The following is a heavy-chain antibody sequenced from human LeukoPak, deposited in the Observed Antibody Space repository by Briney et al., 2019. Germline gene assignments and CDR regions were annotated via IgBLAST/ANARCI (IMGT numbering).Heavy chain of an antibody. J-gene: IGHJ4*02. CDR1: GFTFSSYG. Sequence: GGSLRLSCAASGFTFSSYGMHWVRQAPGKGLEWVAVIWYDGSNKYYADSVRGRFTISRDNSKNTLYLQMNSLRAEDTAVYYCLARGDPGFDYWGQGTLVTVSS. V-gene: IGHV3-33*01. CDR3: LARGDPGFDY. CDR2: IWYDGSNK. D-gene: IGHD4-17*01.